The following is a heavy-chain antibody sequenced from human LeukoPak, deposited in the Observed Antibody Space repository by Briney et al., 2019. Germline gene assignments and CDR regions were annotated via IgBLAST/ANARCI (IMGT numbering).Heavy chain of an antibody. D-gene: IGHD3-10*01. CDR2: ISSDGSTM. CDR3: ARDPVAFGSWFDP. Sequence: GGSLRLSCAASGFTFSDYFMSWIRQAPGKGLEWVSYISSDGSTMYYADSVKGRFTISRDNAKNSLYLQMNSLRADDTAVYYCARDPVAFGSWFDPWGQGTLVTVSS. V-gene: IGHV3-11*01. J-gene: IGHJ5*02. CDR1: GFTFSDYF.